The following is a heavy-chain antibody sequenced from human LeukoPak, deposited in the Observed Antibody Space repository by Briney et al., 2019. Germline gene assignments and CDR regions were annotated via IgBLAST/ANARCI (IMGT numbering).Heavy chain of an antibody. D-gene: IGHD2-2*03. CDR2: ISSSGSTI. V-gene: IGHV3-48*03. CDR3: ARDGYCSNTNCYSWFDV. J-gene: IGHJ5*02. Sequence: GGSLRLSCAASGFTFSSYEMNWVRQAPGKGLEWVSYISSSGSTIYYADSVKGRFTISRDNSKNTLYLQMNSLRAEDTAVYYCARDGYCSNTNCYSWFDVWGQGTLVTVSS. CDR1: GFTFSSYE.